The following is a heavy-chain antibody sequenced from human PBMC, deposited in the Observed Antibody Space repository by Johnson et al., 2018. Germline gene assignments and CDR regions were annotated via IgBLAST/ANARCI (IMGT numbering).Heavy chain of an antibody. Sequence: QLVESGPEVTKPGTSVKVSCKASGFTFTSSAVQWVRQARGQRLEWIGWIVVGSGNTNYAQKLQERVTITRDMSTSTAYRELSSLRSEDTAVYYCAAEGNSGDYYYYGMDVWGQGTTVTVSS. CDR3: AAEGNSGDYYYYGMDV. CDR2: IVVGSGNT. CDR1: GFTFTSSA. J-gene: IGHJ6*02. V-gene: IGHV1-58*01. D-gene: IGHD4-23*01.